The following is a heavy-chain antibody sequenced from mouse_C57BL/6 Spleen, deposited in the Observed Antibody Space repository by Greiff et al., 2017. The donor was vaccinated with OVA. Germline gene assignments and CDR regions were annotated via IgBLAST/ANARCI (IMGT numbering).Heavy chain of an antibody. V-gene: IGHV14-4*01. D-gene: IGHD2-5*01. CDR1: GFNIKDDY. Sequence: EVQLQQSGAELVRPGASVKLSCTASGFNIKDDYMHWMKQRPEQGLEWIGWIDPENGDTEYASKFQGKATITADTSSNTAYLQLSSLTSEDTAVYYCTTDSNWGYWGQGTTLTVSS. J-gene: IGHJ2*01. CDR2: IDPENGDT. CDR3: TTDSNWGY.